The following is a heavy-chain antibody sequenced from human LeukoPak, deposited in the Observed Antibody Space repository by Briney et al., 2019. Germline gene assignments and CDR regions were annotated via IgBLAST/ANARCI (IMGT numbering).Heavy chain of an antibody. D-gene: IGHD7-27*01. CDR3: AKEGRLTGVSYYFDY. J-gene: IGHJ4*02. V-gene: IGHV3-33*06. CDR2: IWYDGSNK. Sequence: GGSLRLSCAASGFTFSSYSMNWVRQAPGKGLEWVAVIWYDGSNKYYADSVKGRFTISRDNSKNTLYLQMNSLRAEDTAVYYCAKEGRLTGVSYYFDYRGQGTLVTVSS. CDR1: GFTFSSYS.